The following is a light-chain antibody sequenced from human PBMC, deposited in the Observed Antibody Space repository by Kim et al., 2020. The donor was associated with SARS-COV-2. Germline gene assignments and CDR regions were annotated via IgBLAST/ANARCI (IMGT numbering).Light chain of an antibody. CDR1: QSVSSSY. J-gene: IGKJ1*01. V-gene: IGKV3-20*01. CDR2: GAS. CDR3: QQYGSSPRS. Sequence: SPGERATLSCRASQSVSSSYLAWYQQKPGQAPRLLIYGASSRATGIPDRFSGSGSVTDFTLTISRLEPEDFAGYYCQQYGSSPRSFGQGTKVDIK.